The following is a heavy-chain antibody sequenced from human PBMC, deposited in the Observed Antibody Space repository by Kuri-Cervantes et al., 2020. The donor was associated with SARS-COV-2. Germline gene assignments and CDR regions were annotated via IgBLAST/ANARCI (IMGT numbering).Heavy chain of an antibody. CDR2: IAYSGTT. CDR1: GASISSSNYY. CDR3: ARHLGGYGDRGFDF. D-gene: IGHD4-17*01. Sequence: SETLSLTCTVSGASISSSNYYWGWIRQPPGKGLEWIGSIAYSGTTSHNPALKIRVTISLDTSKNQFSLRLTSVTAADSAVYYCARHLGGYGDRGFDFWGQGTLVTVSS. V-gene: IGHV4-39*01. J-gene: IGHJ4*02.